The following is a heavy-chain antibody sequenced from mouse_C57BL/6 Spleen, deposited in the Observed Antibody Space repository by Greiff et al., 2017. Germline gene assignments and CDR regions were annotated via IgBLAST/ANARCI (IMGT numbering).Heavy chain of an antibody. CDR1: GFTFSSYA. Sequence: EVNLVESGGGLVKPGGSLKLSCAASGFTFSSYAMSWVRQTPEKRLEWVATISDGGSYTYYPDNVKGRFTISRDNAKNNLYLQMSHLKSEDTAMYYCARGGGSPRYFDVWGTGTTVTVSS. J-gene: IGHJ1*03. CDR3: ARGGGSPRYFDV. CDR2: ISDGGSYT. V-gene: IGHV5-4*03. D-gene: IGHD1-1*01.